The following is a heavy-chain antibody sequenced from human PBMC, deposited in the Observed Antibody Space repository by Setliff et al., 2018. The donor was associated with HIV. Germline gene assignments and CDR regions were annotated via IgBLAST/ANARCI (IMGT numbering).Heavy chain of an antibody. CDR3: ARDDYANTDHDF. Sequence: GASVKVSCKASGYTFSDYYLHWVRQAPGQAIEWMGWINTNNGNPTYAQGFTGRFVFSSDTSVRTAYLQIVGLKAEDTAVYFCARDDYANTDHDFWGPGTLVTVSS. V-gene: IGHV7-4-1*01. J-gene: IGHJ4*02. CDR1: GYTFSDYY. D-gene: IGHD4-17*01. CDR2: INTNNGNP.